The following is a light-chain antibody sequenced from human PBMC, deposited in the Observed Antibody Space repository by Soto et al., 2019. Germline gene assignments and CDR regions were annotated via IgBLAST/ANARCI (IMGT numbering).Light chain of an antibody. J-gene: IGKJ1*01. Sequence: DIQMTQSPSAMSASLGDRVTITCRASQGISNSLAWFQQKPGKVPKRLIYGASTLQSGAPSRFSGSASGAAFTLTISSLQPEDFATYYCQQSYSTPPTFGQGTKVDIK. CDR1: QGISNS. CDR2: GAS. V-gene: IGKV1-17*03. CDR3: QQSYSTPPT.